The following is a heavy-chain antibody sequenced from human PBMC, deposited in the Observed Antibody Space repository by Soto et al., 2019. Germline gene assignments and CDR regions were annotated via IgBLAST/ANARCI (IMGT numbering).Heavy chain of an antibody. D-gene: IGHD5-12*01. V-gene: IGHV4-59*01. CDR1: GGSISGYY. Sequence: PSETLSLTCTVSGGSISGYYWSWIRQPPGKRLEWIGYIYYTGSTNYNPSLRSRVTISIDTSKNQFSLQLSSVTAADPAVYYCAGLLVGDSGYDRIGYFDYWGQGTLVTVSS. CDR3: AGLLVGDSGYDRIGYFDY. CDR2: IYYTGST. J-gene: IGHJ4*02.